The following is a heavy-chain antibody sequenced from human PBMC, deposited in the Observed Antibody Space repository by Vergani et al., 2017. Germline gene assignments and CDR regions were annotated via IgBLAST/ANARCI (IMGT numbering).Heavy chain of an antibody. Sequence: VQLVESGGGLVQPGGSLRLYCATSGFSFNTYGAHWVRQAPGKGLEWVAFIGYDGRIKYNVDSVKGRFTISGDTSKKTLSLQMRSLRADDTAVYYCAKDGRENSDYGYFDYWGQGTLVTVSS. CDR1: GFSFNTYG. V-gene: IGHV3-30*02. D-gene: IGHD4-17*01. CDR2: IGYDGRIK. J-gene: IGHJ4*02. CDR3: AKDGRENSDYGYFDY.